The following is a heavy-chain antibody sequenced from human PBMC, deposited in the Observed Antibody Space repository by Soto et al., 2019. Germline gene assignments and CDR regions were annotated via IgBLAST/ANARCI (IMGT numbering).Heavy chain of an antibody. Sequence: PGESLKSSCKGSGYSFTSYWIGWVRQMPGKGLEWMGIIYPGDSDTRYSPSFQGQVTISADKSISTAYLQWSSLKASDTAMYYCARRGIAARYYYYGMDVWGQGTTVTVSS. J-gene: IGHJ6*02. CDR3: ARRGIAARYYYYGMDV. D-gene: IGHD6-6*01. CDR1: GYSFTSYW. V-gene: IGHV5-51*01. CDR2: IYPGDSDT.